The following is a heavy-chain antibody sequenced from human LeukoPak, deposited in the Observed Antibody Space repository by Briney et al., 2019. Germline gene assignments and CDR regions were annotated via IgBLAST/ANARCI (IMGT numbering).Heavy chain of an antibody. CDR1: GGSVTKYY. Sequence: SETLSLTCTVSGGSVTKYYWHWIRQAPGKGLEWIGFIFHTGITNYNPSLKSRVTISVDTSKNQFSLKLTCVTAADTAVYFCARDLFPINWFESWGQGTLVTVSS. CDR2: IFHTGIT. V-gene: IGHV4-59*02. J-gene: IGHJ5*01. CDR3: ARDLFPINWFES. D-gene: IGHD2-2*02.